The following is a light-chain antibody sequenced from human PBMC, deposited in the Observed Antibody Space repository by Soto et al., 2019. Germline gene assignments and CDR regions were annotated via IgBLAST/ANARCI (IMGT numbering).Light chain of an antibody. V-gene: IGKV1-6*01. J-gene: IGKJ1*01. CDR3: LQDNDYPWT. CDR1: QAIRGD. CDR2: GAS. Sequence: AIQMTQSPSSLSASVGDTVTITCRASQAIRGDLGWYQQKPGKAPKLLIYGASTLEAGLPSRFGGSGSGTDFSLTISGLQSEDFATYYCLQDNDYPWTFGQGTKVEI.